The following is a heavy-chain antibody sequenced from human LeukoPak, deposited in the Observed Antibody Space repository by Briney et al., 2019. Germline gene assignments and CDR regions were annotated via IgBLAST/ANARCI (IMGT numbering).Heavy chain of an antibody. Sequence: PGESLKISCKGSGYSFSTYWIAWVRQMPGKGLEWMGIVYPGDSDFRYSPSFQGQVTISADKSINTAYLQWSSLKASDTAMYYCARHYYDTSGYFDYWGQGTLVTVSS. V-gene: IGHV5-51*01. D-gene: IGHD3-22*01. J-gene: IGHJ4*02. CDR1: GYSFSTYW. CDR3: ARHYYDTSGYFDY. CDR2: VYPGDSDF.